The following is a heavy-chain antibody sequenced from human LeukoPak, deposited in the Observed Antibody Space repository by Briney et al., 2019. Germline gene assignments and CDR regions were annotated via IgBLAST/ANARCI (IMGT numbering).Heavy chain of an antibody. Sequence: SVTVSCKASGGTFSSYAISWVRQAPGQGLEWMGGIIPIFGTANYAQKFQVRVTITRDTSASTAYMELSSLRSEDTAVYYCARVVTRLREGKYHYDMDVWGQGTTVTVSS. CDR2: IIPIFGTA. J-gene: IGHJ6*02. D-gene: IGHD3-10*01. V-gene: IGHV1-69*05. CDR3: ARVVTRLREGKYHYDMDV. CDR1: GGTFSSYA.